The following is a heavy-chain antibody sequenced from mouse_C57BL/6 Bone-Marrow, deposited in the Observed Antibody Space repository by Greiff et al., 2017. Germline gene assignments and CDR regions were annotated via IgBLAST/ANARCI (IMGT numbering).Heavy chain of an antibody. V-gene: IGHV14-4*01. CDR2: IDPENGDT. CDR1: GFNIKDDY. D-gene: IGHD2-4*01. CDR3: TTPYYDDGWYFDV. Sequence: VQLKESGAELVRPGASVKLSCTASGFNIKDDYMHWVKQRPEQGLEWIGWIDPENGDTEYASKFQGKATITADTSSNTAYLQLSSLTSEDTAVYYCTTPYYDDGWYFDVWGTGTTVTVSS. J-gene: IGHJ1*03.